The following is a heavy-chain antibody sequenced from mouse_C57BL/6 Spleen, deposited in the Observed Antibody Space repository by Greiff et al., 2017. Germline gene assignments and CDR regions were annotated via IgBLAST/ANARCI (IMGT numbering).Heavy chain of an antibody. CDR2: IDPSDSYT. CDR1: GYTFTSYW. V-gene: IGHV1-69*01. CDR3: ARGTSSSYAMDY. D-gene: IGHD1-1*01. J-gene: IGHJ4*01. Sequence: QVQLQQPGAELVMPGASVKLSCKASGYTFTSYWMHWVKQRPGQGLEWLGEIDPSDSYTNYNQKFKGKSTLTVDKSSSTAYMQLSSLTSEDSAVYYCARGTSSSYAMDYWGQGTSVTVSS.